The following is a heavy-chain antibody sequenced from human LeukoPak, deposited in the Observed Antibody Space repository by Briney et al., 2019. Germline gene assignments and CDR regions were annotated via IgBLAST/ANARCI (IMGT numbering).Heavy chain of an antibody. CDR1: GGSISSYY. CDR2: IYTSGST. J-gene: IGHJ6*02. V-gene: IGHV4-4*07. Sequence: SETLSLTCTVSGGSISSYYWSWIRQPAGKGLEWIGRIYTSGSTNYNPSLKSRVTMSVDTSKNQFSLKLSSVTAADTAVYYCAREGHDYGLLRRYYYGMDVWGQGTTVTVSS. CDR3: AREGHDYGLLRRYYYGMDV. D-gene: IGHD4-17*01.